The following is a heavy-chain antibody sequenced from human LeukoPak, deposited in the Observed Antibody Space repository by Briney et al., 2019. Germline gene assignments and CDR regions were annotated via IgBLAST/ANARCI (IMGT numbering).Heavy chain of an antibody. J-gene: IGHJ4*02. Sequence: GGSLRLSCAASGFTFSSNSMSWVRQAPGKGLDWVSYIDSSSATIYYADSVRGRFTISRDNAENSLYLQMNSLRDDDTAVYYCARAPMVRGVITSFDYWGQGTLVTVSS. CDR1: GFTFSSNS. CDR2: IDSSSATI. V-gene: IGHV3-48*02. D-gene: IGHD3-10*01. CDR3: ARAPMVRGVITSFDY.